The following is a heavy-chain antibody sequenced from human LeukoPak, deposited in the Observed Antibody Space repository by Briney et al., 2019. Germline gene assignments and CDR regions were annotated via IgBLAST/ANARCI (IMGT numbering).Heavy chain of an antibody. J-gene: IGHJ4*02. D-gene: IGHD6-13*01. V-gene: IGHV1-45*03. CDR2: ITPFNGNT. CDR1: RYTFTYRY. CDR3: ARSAAAGPPFD. Sequence: SVKVSCKASRYTFTYRYLHWVRQAPRQALEWMGWITPFNGNTNYAQKFQDRVTITRDRSMSTAYMELSSLRSEDTAMYYCARSAAAGPPFDWGQGTLVTVSS.